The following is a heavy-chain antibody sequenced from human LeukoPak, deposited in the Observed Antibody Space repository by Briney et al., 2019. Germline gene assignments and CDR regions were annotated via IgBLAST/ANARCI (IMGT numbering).Heavy chain of an antibody. V-gene: IGHV4-38-2*02. D-gene: IGHD3-22*01. CDR2: IYHSGST. CDR3: ATYDSSTYDAFHI. J-gene: IGHJ3*02. Sequence: PSETLSLTCTVSGYSISSGYYWGWIRQPPGKGLEWIGSIYHSGSTYYNPSLKSRVTISVDTSKNQFSLKLSSVTAADTAVYYCATYDSSTYDAFHIWGQGTMVIVSS. CDR1: GYSISSGYY.